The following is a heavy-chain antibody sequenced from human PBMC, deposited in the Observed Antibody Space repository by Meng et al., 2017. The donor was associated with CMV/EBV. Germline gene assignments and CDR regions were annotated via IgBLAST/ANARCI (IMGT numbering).Heavy chain of an antibody. V-gene: IGHV1-3*01. Sequence: IPGVRQAPGQRLEWMGWINAGNGDTKSSQKFQGRLTITRDSSASTVYMELSSVRFEDTAVYYCARTRTYCASTSCYTGGYYFDYWGQGTLVTVSS. CDR2: INAGNGDT. D-gene: IGHD2-2*02. J-gene: IGHJ4*02. CDR3: ARTRTYCASTSCYTGGYYFDY.